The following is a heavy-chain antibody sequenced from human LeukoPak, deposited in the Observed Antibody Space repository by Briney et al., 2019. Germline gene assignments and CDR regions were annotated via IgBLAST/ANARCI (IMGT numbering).Heavy chain of an antibody. Sequence: GGSLRLSCAASGSTFSSYSMNWVRQAPGKGLEWVSSISSSSSYIYYADSVKGRFTISRDNAKNSLYLQMNSLRAEDTAVYYCARDRDGDGYNFDYWGQGTLVTVSS. V-gene: IGHV3-21*01. CDR3: ARDRDGDGYNFDY. CDR1: GSTFSSYS. CDR2: ISSSSSYI. J-gene: IGHJ4*02. D-gene: IGHD5-24*01.